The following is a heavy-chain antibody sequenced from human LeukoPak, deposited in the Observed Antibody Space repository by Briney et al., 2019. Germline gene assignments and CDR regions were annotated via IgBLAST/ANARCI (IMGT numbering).Heavy chain of an antibody. CDR2: IIPIFGTA. J-gene: IGHJ6*02. D-gene: IGHD3-22*01. CDR1: GGTFSSYA. V-gene: IGHV1-69*01. CDR3: ARGGYYDSSAQRRYGMDV. Sequence: SVKVYCKASGGTFSSYAISWVRQAPGQGLEWMGGIIPIFGTANYAQKFQGRVTITADESTSTAYMELSSLRSEDTAVYYCARGGYYDSSAQRRYGMDVWGQGTTVTVSS.